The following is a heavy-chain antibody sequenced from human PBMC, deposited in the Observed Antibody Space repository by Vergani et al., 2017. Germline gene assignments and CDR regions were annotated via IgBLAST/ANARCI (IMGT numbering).Heavy chain of an antibody. CDR1: GGTFSSYA. J-gene: IGHJ6*03. Sequence: QVQLVQSGAEVKKPGSSVKVSCKASGGTFSSYAISWVRQAPGQGLEWMGGIIPIFGTANYAQKFQGRVTITADESTGTAYMELSSLRSEDTAVYYCARVRSAMATYYYYYMDVGGKGTTGTVSS. CDR3: ARVRSAMATYYYYYMDV. V-gene: IGHV1-69*01. CDR2: IIPIFGTA. D-gene: IGHD5-18*01.